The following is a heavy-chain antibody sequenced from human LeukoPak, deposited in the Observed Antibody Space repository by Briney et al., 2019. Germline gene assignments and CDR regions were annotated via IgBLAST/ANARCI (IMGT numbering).Heavy chain of an antibody. CDR1: GLIFSEAW. CDR2: IKSKADGETI. D-gene: IGHD1-20*01. Sequence: GGSLRLSCVGSGLIFSEAWMNWVRQVPGKGLEWVGRIKSKADGETIDYAAPVKGRFTFSRDDSKNMLYLQMNSLKSEDTAVYYCSTLTSRGLSDSWGQGTLVTVSS. V-gene: IGHV3-15*07. J-gene: IGHJ4*02. CDR3: STLTSRGLSDS.